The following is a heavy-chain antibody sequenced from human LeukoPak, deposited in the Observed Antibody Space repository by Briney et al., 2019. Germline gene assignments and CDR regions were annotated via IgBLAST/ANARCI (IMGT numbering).Heavy chain of an antibody. CDR2: VDPEDGET. J-gene: IGHJ4*02. Sequence: VASVKISCKVSGYTFTDYYMHWVQQAPGKWLEWMGLVDPEDGETIYAEKFQGRVTITADTSTDTAYMELSSLRSEDTAVYYCATLHIVGATTGFDYWGQGTLVTVSS. CDR1: GYTFTDYY. CDR3: ATLHIVGATTGFDY. V-gene: IGHV1-69-2*01. D-gene: IGHD1-26*01.